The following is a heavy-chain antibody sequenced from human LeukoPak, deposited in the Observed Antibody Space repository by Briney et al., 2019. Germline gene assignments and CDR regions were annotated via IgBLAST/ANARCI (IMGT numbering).Heavy chain of an antibody. Sequence: GGSLRLSCAASGFTFSDCYMSWVRQAPGKGLEWVSVIYSGGSTYYADSVKGRFTISRDNSKNTLYLQMNSLTAEDTAVYYSARVGVVPAAIPDGFDIWGQGTMVTVSS. J-gene: IGHJ3*02. CDR3: ARVGVVPAAIPDGFDI. V-gene: IGHV3-53*01. CDR2: IYSGGST. D-gene: IGHD2-2*01. CDR1: GFTFSDCY.